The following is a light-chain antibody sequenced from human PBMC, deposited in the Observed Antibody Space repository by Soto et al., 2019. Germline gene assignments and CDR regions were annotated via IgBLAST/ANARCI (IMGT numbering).Light chain of an antibody. CDR2: EVT. CDR1: SSDVGGNNY. CDR3: SSYAGSNNVI. Sequence: QSALTQPPSASGSPGQSVAISCTGTSSDVGGNNYVSWYQQHPGKAPKLMVYEVTKRPSGVPDRFSGSKSGNTASLTVSGLQAEDEADYYCSSYAGSNNVIFGRGTKVTVL. J-gene: IGLJ2*01. V-gene: IGLV2-8*01.